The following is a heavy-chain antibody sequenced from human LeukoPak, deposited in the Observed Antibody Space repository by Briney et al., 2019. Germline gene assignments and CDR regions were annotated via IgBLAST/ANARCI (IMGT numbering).Heavy chain of an antibody. Sequence: PGRSLRLSCAASGFTFSSYGMHWVRQAPGKGLEWVAVISYDGSNKYYADSVKGRFTISRDNSKNTLYLQMNSLRVEDTAVYYWAKGGIQLWLLDYWGQGTLVTVSS. J-gene: IGHJ4*02. CDR3: AKGGIQLWLLDY. D-gene: IGHD5-18*01. V-gene: IGHV3-30*18. CDR2: ISYDGSNK. CDR1: GFTFSSYG.